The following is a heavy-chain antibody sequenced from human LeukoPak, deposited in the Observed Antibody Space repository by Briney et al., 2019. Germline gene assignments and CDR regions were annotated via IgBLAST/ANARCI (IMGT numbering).Heavy chain of an antibody. V-gene: IGHV3-30*18. Sequence: GGSLRLSCAASGFSFRSYGMHWVRQAPGKGLEWVAVISSDEINEYYADSVKGRLTISRDNSKNTLYLQINSLRGEDTAVYYCAKGESITSAWFDSWGQGTLVTVSS. D-gene: IGHD5-24*01. J-gene: IGHJ5*01. CDR2: ISSDEINE. CDR1: GFSFRSYG. CDR3: AKGESITSAWFDS.